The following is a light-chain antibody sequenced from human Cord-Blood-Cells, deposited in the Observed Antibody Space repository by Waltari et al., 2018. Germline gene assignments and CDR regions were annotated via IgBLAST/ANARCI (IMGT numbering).Light chain of an antibody. V-gene: IGKV3-15*01. Sequence: EIVMTQSQATMSVSPGERATLPCRASQSVSSNLAWYQQKPGQAHRLLIYGASTRATGIPARFSGSGSGTEFTLTISSLQSEDFAVYYCQQYNNWWTFGQGNKVK. J-gene: IGKJ1*01. CDR3: QQYNNWWT. CDR2: GAS. CDR1: QSVSSN.